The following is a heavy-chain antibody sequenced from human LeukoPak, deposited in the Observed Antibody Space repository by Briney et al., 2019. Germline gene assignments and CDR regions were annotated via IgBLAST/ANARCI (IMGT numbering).Heavy chain of an antibody. D-gene: IGHD6-6*01. J-gene: IGHJ4*02. V-gene: IGHV3-30*02. CDR2: IRYDGSNK. CDR1: GFTFSSYG. Sequence: PGGSLRLSCAASGFTFSSYGMHWVRQAPGKGLEWVAFIRYDGSNKYYADSVKGRFTISRDNSKNTLYLQMNSLRAEDTAVYYCAKEGLNIATRDFFDSWGQGTLVTVSS. CDR3: AKEGLNIATRDFFDS.